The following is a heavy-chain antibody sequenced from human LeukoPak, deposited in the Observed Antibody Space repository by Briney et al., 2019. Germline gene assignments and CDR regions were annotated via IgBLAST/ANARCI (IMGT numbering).Heavy chain of an antibody. CDR2: IRYDGSNK. CDR3: AKGTGYCSGGSCPHYY. J-gene: IGHJ4*02. V-gene: IGHV3-30*02. Sequence: PWGSLRLSCAASGFTFSSYGMHWVRQAPGKGLEWVAFIRYDGSNKYYADSVKGRFTISRDNSENTLYLQMNSLRAEDTAVYYCAKGTGYCSGGSCPHYYWGQGTLVTVSS. D-gene: IGHD2-15*01. CDR1: GFTFSSYG.